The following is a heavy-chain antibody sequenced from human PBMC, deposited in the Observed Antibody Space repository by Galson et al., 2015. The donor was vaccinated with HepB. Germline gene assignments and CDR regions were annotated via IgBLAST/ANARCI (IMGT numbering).Heavy chain of an antibody. CDR2: ISYDGSNK. CDR3: AKVYLLNIGYCSSTSCSIRGGIDY. CDR1: GFTFSSYG. Sequence: SLRLSCAASGFTFSSYGMHWVRQAPGKGLEWVAVISYDGSNKYYADSVKGRFTISRDNSKNTLYLQMNSLRAEDTAVYYCAKVYLLNIGYCSSTSCSIRGGIDYWVQGTLVTVSS. V-gene: IGHV3-30*18. J-gene: IGHJ4*02. D-gene: IGHD2-2*01.